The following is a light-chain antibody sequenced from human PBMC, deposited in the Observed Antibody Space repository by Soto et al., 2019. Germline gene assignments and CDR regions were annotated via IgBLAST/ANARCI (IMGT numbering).Light chain of an antibody. CDR3: QSYDSSLSVHYV. V-gene: IGLV1-40*01. Sequence: QSVLTQPPSVSGAPGQRVTISCTGSSSNIGAGYDVHWYQQFPGTAPKLLIYGNSNRPSGVPDRFSGSKSGTSASLAITGLQAEDEADYYCQSYDSSLSVHYVFGTGTKVTVL. J-gene: IGLJ1*01. CDR1: SSNIGAGYD. CDR2: GNS.